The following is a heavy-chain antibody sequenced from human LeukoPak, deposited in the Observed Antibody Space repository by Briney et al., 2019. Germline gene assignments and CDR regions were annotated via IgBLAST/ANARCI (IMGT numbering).Heavy chain of an antibody. CDR3: ARDPARGTGGYSTVAY. D-gene: IGHD1-26*01. V-gene: IGHV3-7*05. CDR1: GFTFSSYW. Sequence: GGSLRLSCVASGFTFSSYWMAWVRQAPGKGLEWMANIKQDGSEEYYADSVKGRFTISRDNAKKSLFLQMNSLRAEDTAVYYCARDPARGTGGYSTVAYWGQGTLVTVSS. CDR2: IKQDGSEE. J-gene: IGHJ4*02.